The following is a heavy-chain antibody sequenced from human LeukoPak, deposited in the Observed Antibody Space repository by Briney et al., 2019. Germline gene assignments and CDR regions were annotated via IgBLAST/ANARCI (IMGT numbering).Heavy chain of an antibody. V-gene: IGHV1-18*01. CDR2: ISAYNGNT. Sequence: ASVKVSCKASGYTFTSFGISWVRQAPGQGLEWMGWISAYNGNTNYGQNFQDRVTMTTDTSTSTAYMELRSLRPDDTAVYYCARVMRGCSGGSCYSPHYYYYGMDVWGQGTTVTVSS. CDR3: ARVMRGCSGGSCYSPHYYYYGMDV. D-gene: IGHD2-15*01. J-gene: IGHJ6*02. CDR1: GYTFTSFG.